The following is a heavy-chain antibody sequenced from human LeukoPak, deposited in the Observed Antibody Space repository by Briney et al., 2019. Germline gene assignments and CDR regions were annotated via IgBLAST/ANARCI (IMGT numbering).Heavy chain of an antibody. CDR3: ARLSPPSRAYYYMDV. J-gene: IGHJ6*03. V-gene: IGHV1-2*02. Sequence: ASVKVSCKASGYTFTGYYMHWVRQAPGQGLEWMGWINPNSGGTNYAQKFQGRVTMTRDTSISTAYMELSRLRSDDTAVYYCARLSPPSRAYYYMDVWGKGTTVTISS. CDR1: GYTFTGYY. CDR2: INPNSGGT.